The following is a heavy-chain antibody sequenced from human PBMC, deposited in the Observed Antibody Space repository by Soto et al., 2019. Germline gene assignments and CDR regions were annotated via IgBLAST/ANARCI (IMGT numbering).Heavy chain of an antibody. Sequence: QVQLQESGPGLVKPSETLSLTCTVSGGSISSYYWSWIRQPPGKGLEWIGYIYYSGSTNYNPSLKSRVTISADTPQNQFSLRLSSVTAADTAVYYCAREVAEYSSSSGYFDLWGRGTLVTVSS. J-gene: IGHJ2*01. CDR1: GGSISSYY. CDR2: IYYSGST. D-gene: IGHD6-6*01. V-gene: IGHV4-59*01. CDR3: AREVAEYSSSSGYFDL.